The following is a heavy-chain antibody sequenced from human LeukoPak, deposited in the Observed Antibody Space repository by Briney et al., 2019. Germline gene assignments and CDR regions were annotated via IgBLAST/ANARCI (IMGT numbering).Heavy chain of an antibody. CDR2: INSDGSST. J-gene: IGHJ3*02. V-gene: IGHV3-74*01. CDR3: ASTDHVLRYFDWPNGAFDI. D-gene: IGHD3-9*01. Sequence: GGSLRLSCAASGFTFSSYWMHWVRQAPGKGLVWVSRINSDGSSTSYADSVKGRFTISRDNAKNTLYLQMNSLRAEDTAVYYCASTDHVLRYFDWPNGAFDIWGQGTMVTVSS. CDR1: GFTFSSYW.